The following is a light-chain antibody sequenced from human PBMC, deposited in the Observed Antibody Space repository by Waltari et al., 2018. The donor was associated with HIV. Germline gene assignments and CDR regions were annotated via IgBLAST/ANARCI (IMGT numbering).Light chain of an antibody. J-gene: IGLJ2*01. CDR1: HIGGKS. CDR3: QVWDTNTDQYVI. V-gene: IGLV3-21*01. CDR2: HDT. Sequence: SSVLTPSPSVSVAPVTTARITRGGQHIGGKSVNWYQQQPGQAPVMVIYHDTDRPSGIPDRFSGSNSEDTATLTIRRVEAGDEADYYCQVWDTNTDQYVIFGGGTNLAV.